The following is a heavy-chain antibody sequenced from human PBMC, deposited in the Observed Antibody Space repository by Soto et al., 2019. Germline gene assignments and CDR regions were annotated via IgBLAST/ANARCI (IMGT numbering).Heavy chain of an antibody. V-gene: IGHV3-23*01. Sequence: GGSLRLSCAASGFTFSSYAMSWVRQAPGKGLAWVSGISVSGGSTYYADSVKGRFTISRDNSKNTLYLKMNSLRAEDTAVYYCAKGGGSGSYYYYGMDVWGQGTTVTVSS. D-gene: IGHD3-10*01. J-gene: IGHJ6*02. CDR2: ISVSGGST. CDR1: GFTFSSYA. CDR3: AKGGGSGSYYYYGMDV.